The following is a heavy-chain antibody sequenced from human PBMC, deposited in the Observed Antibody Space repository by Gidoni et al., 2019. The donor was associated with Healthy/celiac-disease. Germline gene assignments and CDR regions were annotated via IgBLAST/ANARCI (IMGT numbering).Heavy chain of an antibody. CDR2: IIPIFGTA. V-gene: IGHV1-69*01. J-gene: IGHJ4*02. Sequence: QVQLVQSGAEVKKPGSSVKVSCKASGGTFSSYAISWVRQAPGQGLEWMGGIIPIFGTANYAQKCQGRVTITADESTSKAYMELSSLRSEDTAVYYGARVGVGGVLYIAKPEYYFDYWGQGTLVTVSS. D-gene: IGHD3-16*01. CDR3: ARVGVGGVLYIAKPEYYFDY. CDR1: GGTFSSYA.